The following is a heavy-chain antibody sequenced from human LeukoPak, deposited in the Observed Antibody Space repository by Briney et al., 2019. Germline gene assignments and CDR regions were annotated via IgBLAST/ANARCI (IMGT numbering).Heavy chain of an antibody. CDR3: ARDSGIAVAGIVYYYYGMDV. J-gene: IGHJ6*02. CDR1: GGSISSYY. CDR2: IYYSGST. V-gene: IGHV4-59*01. D-gene: IGHD6-19*01. Sequence: PSGTLSLTCTVSGGSISSYYWSWIRQPPGKGLEWIGYIYYSGSTNYNPSLKSRVTISVDTSKNQFSLKLSSVTAADTAVYYCARDSGIAVAGIVYYYYGMDVWGQGTTVTVSS.